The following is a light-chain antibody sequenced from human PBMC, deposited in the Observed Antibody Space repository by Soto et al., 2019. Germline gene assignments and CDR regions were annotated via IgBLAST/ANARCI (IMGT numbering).Light chain of an antibody. V-gene: IGKV3-20*01. CDR1: QSVSSNH. CDR2: GTS. J-gene: IGKJ1*01. CDR3: QQYGRSPRT. Sequence: EIVLTQSPGTLSLSPGERATLSCRASQSVSSNHLAWYQQKPGQAPRLLIYGTSNRATGIPDRFSGSGSGTDFTLTISRLEPEDFAVYYCQQYGRSPRTFGQGTKVEIK.